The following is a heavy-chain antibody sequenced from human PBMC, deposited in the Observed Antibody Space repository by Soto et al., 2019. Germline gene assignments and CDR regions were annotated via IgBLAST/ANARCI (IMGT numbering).Heavy chain of an antibody. Sequence: PXETRSLTCAVYGASLGDNYCNWPRQPPGKGLEWIGEINHSGNTNYNPSLRSRVTISIDTSKDQLSLNLRSVSAVDTAVYYCARGRGEFDDWGQGTPVTVSS. CDR3: ARGRGEFDD. V-gene: IGHV4-34*01. CDR2: INHSGNT. J-gene: IGHJ5*02. D-gene: IGHD2-21*01. CDR1: GASLGDNY.